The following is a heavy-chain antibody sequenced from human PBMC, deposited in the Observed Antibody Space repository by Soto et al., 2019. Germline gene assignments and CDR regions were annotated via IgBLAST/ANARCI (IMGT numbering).Heavy chain of an antibody. V-gene: IGHV4-4*02. CDR2: IYHTGST. CDR3: AKNPCGGGRCDTAFAV. J-gene: IGHJ3*01. CDR1: GGSISSDRW. D-gene: IGHD2-15*01. Sequence: QVQLQESGPGLVQPSGTLSLTCAVSGGSISSDRWWSWVRQPPGKGLEWIGEIYHTGSTNYNPSLKSRVTMSLDKSNNAYSLRLTSVTAADTAVYYCAKNPCGGGRCDTAFAVWGQGATVTVSS.